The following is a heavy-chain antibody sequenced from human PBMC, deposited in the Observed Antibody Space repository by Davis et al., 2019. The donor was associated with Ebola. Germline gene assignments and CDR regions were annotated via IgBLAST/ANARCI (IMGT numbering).Heavy chain of an antibody. J-gene: IGHJ4*02. V-gene: IGHV3-23*01. D-gene: IGHD2-21*02. CDR2: ISGSGGST. CDR3: ARATSDWYFYFDY. Sequence: PGGSLRLSCAASGFTFSSYAMSWVRQAPGKGLEWVSAISGSGGSTYYADSVKGRFTISRDNSKNTLYLQMNSLRAEDTAVYYCARATSDWYFYFDYWCQGTLVTVSS. CDR1: GFTFSSYA.